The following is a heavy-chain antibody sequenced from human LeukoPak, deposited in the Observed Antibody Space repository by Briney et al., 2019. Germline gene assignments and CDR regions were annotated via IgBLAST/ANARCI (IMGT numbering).Heavy chain of an antibody. CDR1: GYTLTELS. Sequence: GASVKVSCKVSGYTLTELSMHWVRQAPGKGLEWMGGLDPEDGETIYAQKFQGRVTMTEDTSTDTAYMELSSLRSEDTAVYYCATVYDSSGNDAFDIWGQGTMVTVSS. V-gene: IGHV1-24*01. D-gene: IGHD3-22*01. J-gene: IGHJ3*02. CDR2: LDPEDGET. CDR3: ATVYDSSGNDAFDI.